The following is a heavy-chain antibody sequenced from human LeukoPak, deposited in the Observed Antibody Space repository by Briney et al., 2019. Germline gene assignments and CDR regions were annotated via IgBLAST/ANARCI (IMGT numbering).Heavy chain of an antibody. V-gene: IGHV1-8*01. CDR2: MNPNSGNT. D-gene: IGHD3-10*01. CDR1: GYTFTSYD. CDR3: ARVLYGGRKTMVRGVSLLGY. Sequence: ASVKVSCKASGYTFTSYDINWVRQATGQGLEWMGWMNPNSGNTGYAQKFQGRVTMTRNTSISTAYTELSSLRSEDTAVYYCARVLYGGRKTMVRGVSLLGYWGQGTLVTVSS. J-gene: IGHJ4*02.